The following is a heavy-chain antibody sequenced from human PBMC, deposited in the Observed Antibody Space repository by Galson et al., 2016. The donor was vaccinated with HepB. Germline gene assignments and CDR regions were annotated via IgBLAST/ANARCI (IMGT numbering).Heavy chain of an antibody. V-gene: IGHV4-31*03. D-gene: IGHD1-14*01. J-gene: IGHJ5*02. CDR3: ARVTPDGINWFDP. Sequence: TLSLTCTVSGGSISSGGYYWSWIRQHPGKGLEWIGYIHYSGSTYYTPALKSRVTISVDTSKNQFSLKLSSVTAADTAVYHCARVTPDGINWFDPWGQGTLVTVSS. CDR1: GGSISSGGYY. CDR2: IHYSGST.